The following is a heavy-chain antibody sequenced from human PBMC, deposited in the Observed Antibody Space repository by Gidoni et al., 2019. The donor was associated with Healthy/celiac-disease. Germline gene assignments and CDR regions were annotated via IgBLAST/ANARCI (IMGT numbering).Heavy chain of an antibody. CDR2: IYYSGST. D-gene: IGHD6-13*01. CDR3: AREEGIAAPQGWFDP. CDR1: GGSISSGGYY. V-gene: IGHV4-31*03. J-gene: IGHJ5*02. Sequence: QVQLQESGPGLVKPSQTLSLTCTVSGGSISSGGYYWSWIRQHPGKGLEWIGYIYYSGSTYYNPSIKSRFTISVDTSKNQFSLKLSSVTAADTAVYYCAREEGIAAPQGWFDPWGQGTLVTVSS.